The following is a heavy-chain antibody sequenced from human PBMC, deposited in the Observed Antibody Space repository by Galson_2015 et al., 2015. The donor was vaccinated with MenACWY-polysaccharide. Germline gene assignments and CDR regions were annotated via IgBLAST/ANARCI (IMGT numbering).Heavy chain of an antibody. D-gene: IGHD3-3*01. CDR1: GFTFISYA. CDR3: AKDSTDFWSVAGRFDH. V-gene: IGHV3-23*01. CDR2: IRSSGTNT. Sequence: SLRLSCAASGFTFISYAMSWVRQAPGKGLEWVSAIRSSGTNTYYADSVKGQFTISRDNSKNTLYLQMNSLRAEDTAVYYCAKDSTDFWSVAGRFDHWGQGTLVTVSS. J-gene: IGHJ5*02.